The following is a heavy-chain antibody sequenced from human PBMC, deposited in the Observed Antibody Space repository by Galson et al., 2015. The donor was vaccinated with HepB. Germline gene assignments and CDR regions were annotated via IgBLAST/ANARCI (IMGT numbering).Heavy chain of an antibody. D-gene: IGHD1-26*01. Sequence: SVKVSCKASGYTFTSYAMHWVRQAPGQRLEWMGWINAGNGNTKYSQKFQGRVTITRDTSASTAYMELSSLRSEDTAVYYCVSGGSYYYYMDVWGKGTTVTVSS. CDR2: INAGNGNT. CDR3: VSGGSYYYYMDV. CDR1: GYTFTSYA. V-gene: IGHV1-3*01. J-gene: IGHJ6*03.